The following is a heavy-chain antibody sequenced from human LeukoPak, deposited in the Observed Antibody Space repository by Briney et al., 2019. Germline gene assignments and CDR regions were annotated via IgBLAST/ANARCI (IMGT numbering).Heavy chain of an antibody. CDR3: AVASSFFDY. J-gene: IGHJ4*02. Sequence: SETLSLTCTVSGGSISSYYWSWIRQPPGKGLEWIGFIYYSGSTNYKPSLKSRVTISVDTSKNQFSLKLSSVTAADTAVYYCAVASSFFDYWGQGTLVTVSS. D-gene: IGHD5-12*01. V-gene: IGHV4-59*08. CDR2: IYYSGST. CDR1: GGSISSYY.